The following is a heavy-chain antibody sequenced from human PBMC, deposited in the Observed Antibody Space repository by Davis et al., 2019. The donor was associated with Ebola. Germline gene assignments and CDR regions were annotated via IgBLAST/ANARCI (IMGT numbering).Heavy chain of an antibody. CDR3: ARDLGYCSGGSCYHYGMDV. Sequence: ASVKVSCKASGYTFSNYGIIWVRQAPGQGLEWMGWISAYNGNTNYAQKLQGRVTMTTDTSTSTAYMELRSLRSDDTAVYYCARDLGYCSGGSCYHYGMDVWGQGTTVTVSS. V-gene: IGHV1-18*01. D-gene: IGHD2-15*01. CDR2: ISAYNGNT. J-gene: IGHJ6*02. CDR1: GYTFSNYG.